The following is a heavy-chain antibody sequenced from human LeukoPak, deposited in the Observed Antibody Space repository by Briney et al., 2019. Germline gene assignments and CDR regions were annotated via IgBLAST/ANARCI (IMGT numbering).Heavy chain of an antibody. J-gene: IGHJ6*03. Sequence: ASVKVSCKASGYTFTGYYMHWVRQAPGQGLEWMGWINPNSGGTRYAQKFQGRVTMTRDTSISTAYMELSRLRSDDTAVYYCARAHGGNSNYYYYYMDVWGKGTTVTVSS. CDR2: INPNSGGT. D-gene: IGHD4-23*01. CDR1: GYTFTGYY. CDR3: ARAHGGNSNYYYYYMDV. V-gene: IGHV1-2*02.